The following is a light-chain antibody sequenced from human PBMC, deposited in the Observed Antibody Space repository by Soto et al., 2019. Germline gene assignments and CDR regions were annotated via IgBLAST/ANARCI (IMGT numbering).Light chain of an antibody. V-gene: IGLV2-14*01. CDR2: EVS. CDR3: SSYTRGITV. J-gene: IGLJ3*02. CDR1: SSDVGGYNY. Sequence: QTVVTQPASVSGSPGQSITISCTGTSSDVGGYNYVSWYQQHPGKAPKLMIYEVSNRPSGVSNRFSGSKSGNTASLTISGLQAEDEADYYCSSYTRGITVFGGGTKLTVL.